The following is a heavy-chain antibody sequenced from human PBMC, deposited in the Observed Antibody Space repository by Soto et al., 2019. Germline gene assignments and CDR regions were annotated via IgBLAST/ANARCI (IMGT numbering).Heavy chain of an antibody. CDR2: IVVGSGQT. J-gene: IGHJ4*02. Sequence: QVQLVQSGPEVKKPGTSVKVSCKASEFIFDTTAVQWVRQARGQSLEWIGWIVVGSGQTNYAQNFQDRVTITRDVSTRTAYMELSNLRSADTATYYCATDWGCGSGCPPDYWGQGTLVTVSS. D-gene: IGHD2-21*02. V-gene: IGHV1-58*01. CDR3: ATDWGCGSGCPPDY. CDR1: EFIFDTTA.